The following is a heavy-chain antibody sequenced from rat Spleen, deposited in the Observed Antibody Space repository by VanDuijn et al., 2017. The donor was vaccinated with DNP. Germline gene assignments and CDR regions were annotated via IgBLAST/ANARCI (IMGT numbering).Heavy chain of an antibody. CDR2: MRYNADT. CDR1: GFSLTGYS. V-gene: IGHV2-8*01. CDR3: TRDHYSRYIYHWAMDA. J-gene: IGHJ4*01. Sequence: QVQLTESGPGLVQPSETLSLTCAVSGFSLTGYSVFWVRQPSGKGLEWMGRMRYNADTSYNSALKSRLSISRDTSKNQVFLKMNSLQADDTGTYYCTRDHYSRYIYHWAMDAWGQGTSVTVSS. D-gene: IGHD1-2*01.